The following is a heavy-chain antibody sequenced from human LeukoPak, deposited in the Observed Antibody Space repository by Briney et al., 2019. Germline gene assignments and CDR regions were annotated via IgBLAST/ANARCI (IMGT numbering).Heavy chain of an antibody. CDR2: ISYDGSNK. D-gene: IGHD3-9*01. V-gene: IGHV3-30*04. CDR3: ARGVVPARLRYLFWFDP. CDR1: GFTFSSYA. J-gene: IGHJ5*02. Sequence: GRSLRLSCAASGFTFSSYAMHWVRQAPGKGLEWVAVISYDGSNKYYADSVKGRFTISRDNSKNTLYLQMNSLRAEDTAVYYCARGVVPARLRYLFWFDPWGQGTLVTVSS.